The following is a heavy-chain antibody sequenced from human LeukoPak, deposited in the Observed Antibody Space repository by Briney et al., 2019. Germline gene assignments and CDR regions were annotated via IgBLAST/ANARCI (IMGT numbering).Heavy chain of an antibody. V-gene: IGHV3-48*03. CDR2: IAGSDTTT. Sequence: GGSLRLSCLASGFAFSAYEMNWVLQAPGKGLEWVSYIAGSDTTTYYADSVKGRFTISRDNAKNSLYLQMNSLRAEDTALYYCTTLGYHLDSWGQGTLVTVSP. D-gene: IGHD3-22*01. CDR1: GFAFSAYE. J-gene: IGHJ4*02. CDR3: TTLGYHLDS.